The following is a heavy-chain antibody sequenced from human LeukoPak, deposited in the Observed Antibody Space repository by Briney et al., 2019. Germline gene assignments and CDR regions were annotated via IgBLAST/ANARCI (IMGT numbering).Heavy chain of an antibody. CDR3: ARGDVYDSSGYNWFDP. V-gene: IGHV1-46*01. CDR2: INPSGGST. CDR1: GYTFTSYY. D-gene: IGHD3-22*01. J-gene: IGHJ5*02. Sequence: GASVKVSCKASGYTFTSYYMHWVRQAPGQGLEWMGIINPSGGSTTYAQKFQGRVTMTRDTSTSTVYMELSSLRSEDTALYYCARGDVYDSSGYNWFDPWGQGTLVIVSS.